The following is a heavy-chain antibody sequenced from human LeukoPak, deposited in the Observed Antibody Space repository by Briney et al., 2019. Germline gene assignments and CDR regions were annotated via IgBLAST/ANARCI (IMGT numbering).Heavy chain of an antibody. J-gene: IGHJ5*02. D-gene: IGHD3-22*01. V-gene: IGHV3-7*01. Sequence: GGSLRLSCAASGFTFDNAWMNWIRQAPGKGLEWVANIKQDGSEKYYVDSVKGRFTISRDNAKNSLYLQMNSLRAEDTAVYYCARGGGSYYYGSGGYYYNRWGQGTLVTVSS. CDR1: GFTFDNAW. CDR3: ARGGGSYYYGSGGYYYNR. CDR2: IKQDGSEK.